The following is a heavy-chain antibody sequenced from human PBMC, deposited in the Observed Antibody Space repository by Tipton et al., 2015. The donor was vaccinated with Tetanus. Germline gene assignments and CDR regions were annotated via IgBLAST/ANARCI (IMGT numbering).Heavy chain of an antibody. D-gene: IGHD3-16*02. CDR1: GFTFSDYW. V-gene: IGHV3-53*01. CDR3: ARDYPDFDY. Sequence: SLRLSCIGSGFTFSDYWMSWVRQAPGKGLEWVSLTYGDGSTYYADSVKGRFTISRDNSKNTLYLQMSNLRAEDTAVYYCARDYPDFDYWGQGTLVTVSS. CDR2: TYGDGST. J-gene: IGHJ4*02.